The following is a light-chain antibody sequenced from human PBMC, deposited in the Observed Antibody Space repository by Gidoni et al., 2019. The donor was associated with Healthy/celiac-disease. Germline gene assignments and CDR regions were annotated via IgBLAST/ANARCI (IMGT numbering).Light chain of an antibody. Sequence: GSPGQSITISCTGTSNDIGVYNYVSWYQQHPGKAPKLMIYEVFNRPSGVSDRFSGSKSGNTASLTISGLHPEDEAVYYCSSYINTATSVVFGGGTNLTVL. J-gene: IGLJ2*01. V-gene: IGLV2-14*03. CDR2: EVF. CDR3: SSYINTATSVV. CDR1: SNDIGVYNY.